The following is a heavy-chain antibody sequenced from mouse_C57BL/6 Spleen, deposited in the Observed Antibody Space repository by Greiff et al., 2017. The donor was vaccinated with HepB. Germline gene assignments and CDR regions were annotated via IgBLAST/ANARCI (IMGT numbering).Heavy chain of an antibody. CDR3: ARSFATTVVAGDY. V-gene: IGHV14-3*01. J-gene: IGHJ2*01. CDR1: GFNIKNTY. Sequence: EVQLQQSVAELVRPGASVKLSCTASGFNIKNTYMHWVKQRPEQGLEWIGRIDPANGNTKYAPKFQGKATITADPSSNTAYLQLSSLTSEDTAIYYCARSFATTVVAGDYWGQGTTLTVSS. CDR2: IDPANGNT. D-gene: IGHD1-1*01.